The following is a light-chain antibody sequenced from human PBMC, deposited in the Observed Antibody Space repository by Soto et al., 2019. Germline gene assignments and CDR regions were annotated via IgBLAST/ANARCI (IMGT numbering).Light chain of an antibody. CDR2: DAS. Sequence: IERTQPTATRAVSPGERATHTGWASQSVDTDLAWYQQRPGQAPRLLLYDASTRATDIPASFSGTGSGTEFTLTISSLQSEDFAIYYCQQYNNWPLTFGRGTKVDIK. CDR1: QSVDTD. CDR3: QQYNNWPLT. J-gene: IGKJ4*01. V-gene: IGKV3-15*01.